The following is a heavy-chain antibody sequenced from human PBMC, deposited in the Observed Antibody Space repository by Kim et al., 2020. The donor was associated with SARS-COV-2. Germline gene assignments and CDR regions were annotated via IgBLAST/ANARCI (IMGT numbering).Heavy chain of an antibody. CDR3: AGRGNSNLFLDY. Sequence: SETLSLTCTVSGGSITSSSYYWGWIRQPPGKGLEWIGSIHYNGDSYHNPSLKSRVTMLMDTSRNQFSLKLSSVTAADTAVYYCAGRGNSNLFLDYWGPGSLVTVSS. CDR1: GGSITSSSYY. V-gene: IGHV4-39*01. CDR2: IHYNGDS. D-gene: IGHD5-18*01. J-gene: IGHJ4*02.